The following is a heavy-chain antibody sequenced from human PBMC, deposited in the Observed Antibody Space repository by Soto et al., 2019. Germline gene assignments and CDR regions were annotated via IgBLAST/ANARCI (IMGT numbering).Heavy chain of an antibody. Sequence: PGGSLRLSCAASGFTFSSYEMNWVRQAPGKGLEWVSYISSSGSTIYYADSVKGRFTISRDNAKNSLYLQMNSLRAEDTAVYYCARDSGVTIFGGSPTPLGMDVWGQGTTVTVS. J-gene: IGHJ6*02. V-gene: IGHV3-48*03. D-gene: IGHD3-3*01. CDR1: GFTFSSYE. CDR3: ARDSGVTIFGGSPTPLGMDV. CDR2: ISSSGSTI.